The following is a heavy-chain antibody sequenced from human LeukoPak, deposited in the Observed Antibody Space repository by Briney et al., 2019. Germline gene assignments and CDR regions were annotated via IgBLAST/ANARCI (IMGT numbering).Heavy chain of an antibody. CDR2: ISGSGHTT. CDR1: GFTFTSSA. J-gene: IGHJ4*02. CDR3: AKEPHILTGYYTDYFDS. Sequence: GGSLRLSCAASGFTFTSSAMSWVRQAPGKGLEWVSVISGSGHTTYYAHSVKGRFTVSRDNSKGTLYLQMNSLRAEDTAVYFCAKEPHILTGYYTDYFDSWGQGTLVTVSS. D-gene: IGHD3-9*01. V-gene: IGHV3-23*01.